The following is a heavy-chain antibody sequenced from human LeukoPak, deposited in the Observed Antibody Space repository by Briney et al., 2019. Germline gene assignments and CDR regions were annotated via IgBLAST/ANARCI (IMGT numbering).Heavy chain of an antibody. D-gene: IGHD3-10*01. CDR3: ARSPGEDMVRGVIPAPNYYGLDV. CDR1: GFSIGTYW. V-gene: IGHV3-7*03. J-gene: IGHJ6*02. CDR2: INQDGSGK. Sequence: PGGSLRLSCAASGFSIGTYWMTWARQVPGKGLEWVANINQDGSGKSYVDSVKGRFTISRDNSKNTLYLQMNSLRAEDTAVYYCARSPGEDMVRGVIPAPNYYGLDVWGQGTTVTVSS.